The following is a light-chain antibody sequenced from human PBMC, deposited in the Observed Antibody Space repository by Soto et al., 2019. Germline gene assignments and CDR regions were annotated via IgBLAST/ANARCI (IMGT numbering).Light chain of an antibody. Sequence: EIVLTQSPGTLSLSPGERATLSCRASQSVSSSYLAWYQQKPGQAPRLLIYGASSRATGIPDRFSGSGSGTDFTLTISRPEPEDFAVYYCQQYGSSPRTFGQGTKVDIK. CDR2: GAS. CDR1: QSVSSSY. J-gene: IGKJ1*01. CDR3: QQYGSSPRT. V-gene: IGKV3-20*01.